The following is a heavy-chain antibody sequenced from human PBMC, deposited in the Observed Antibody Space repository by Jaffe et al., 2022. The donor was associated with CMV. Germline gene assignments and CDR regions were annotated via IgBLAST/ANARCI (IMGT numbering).Heavy chain of an antibody. D-gene: IGHD3-3*01. CDR1: GFTFSSYA. V-gene: IGHV3-23*01. J-gene: IGHJ6*02. CDR2: ISGSGGST. CDR3: AKVYAPVLRFLEWLVNGMDV. Sequence: EVQLLESGGGLVQPGGSLRLSCAASGFTFSSYAMSWVRQAPGKGLEWVSAISGSGGSTYYADSVKGRFTISRDNSKNTLYLQMNSLRAEDTAVYYCAKVYAPVLRFLEWLVNGMDVWGQGTTVTVSS.